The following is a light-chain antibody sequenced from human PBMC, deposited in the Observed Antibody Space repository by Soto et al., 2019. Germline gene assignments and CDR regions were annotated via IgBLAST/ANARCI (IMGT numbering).Light chain of an antibody. CDR1: QSVGNY. V-gene: IGKV3-11*01. CDR3: QQRSNWPRT. CDR2: VAC. J-gene: IGKJ2*01. Sequence: EIVLTQSPATLSLSPGERATLSCRASQSVGNYLASYQQKPGQAPRLLIYVACNRATGIPARFSASRSGTDVTLTISSLEPEDFPVYYCQQRSNWPRTFGQGTKLEIK.